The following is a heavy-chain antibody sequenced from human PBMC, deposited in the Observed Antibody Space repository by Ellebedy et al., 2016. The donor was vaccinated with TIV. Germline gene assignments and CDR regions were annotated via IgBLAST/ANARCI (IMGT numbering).Heavy chain of an antibody. CDR1: GGSISSSNW. CDR2: IYHSGST. D-gene: IGHD6-13*01. V-gene: IGHV4-4*02. Sequence: SETLSLXXAVSGGSISSSNWWSWVRQPPGKGLEWIGEIYHSGSTNYNPSPKSRVTISVDKSKNQFSLKLSSVTAADTAVYYCARVSVAAAVNYYYYGMDVWGQGTTVTVSS. J-gene: IGHJ6*02. CDR3: ARVSVAAAVNYYYYGMDV.